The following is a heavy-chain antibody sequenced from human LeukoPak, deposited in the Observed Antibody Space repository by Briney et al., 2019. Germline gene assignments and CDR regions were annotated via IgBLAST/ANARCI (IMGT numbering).Heavy chain of an antibody. CDR2: IYYSGST. V-gene: IGHV4-59*01. CDR1: GGSISSYY. D-gene: IGHD2-2*01. J-gene: IGHJ3*02. CDR3: ARVPAAQQPMVGAFDI. Sequence: SETLSLTCTVSGGSISSYYWSWIRQPPGKGLEWIGYIYYSGSTNYNPSLKSRVSISVDTSKNQFSLKLSSVTAADTAVYYCARVPAAQQPMVGAFDIWGQGTMVTVSS.